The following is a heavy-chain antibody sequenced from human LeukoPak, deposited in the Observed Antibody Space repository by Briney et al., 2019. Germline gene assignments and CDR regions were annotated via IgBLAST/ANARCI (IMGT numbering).Heavy chain of an antibody. CDR2: ISSSSSYI. J-gene: IGHJ2*01. D-gene: IGHD2-8*01. CDR3: ARGGALVYGYGDYWYFDL. CDR1: GFTFSSYS. V-gene: IGHV3-21*01. Sequence: PGGSLRLSCAASGFTFSSYSMNWVRQAPGKGLEWVSSISSSSSYIYYANSAKGRFTVSRDNAKKSLYLQMNSLRAEDTAVYYCARGGALVYGYGDYWYFDLRGRGTLVTVSS.